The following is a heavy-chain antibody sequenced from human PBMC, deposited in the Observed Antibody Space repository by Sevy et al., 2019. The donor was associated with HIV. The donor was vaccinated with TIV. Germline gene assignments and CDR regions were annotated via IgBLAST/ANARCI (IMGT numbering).Heavy chain of an antibody. J-gene: IGHJ6*02. Sequence: SETLSLTCTVSGGSISSSSYYWGWIRQPPGKGLEWIGSIYYSGSTYYNPSLKSRVTISVDTSKNQFSLKLSSVTAADTAVYYWAATYYDFWSGYYGASYYYYGMDVWGQGTTVTVSS. CDR3: AATYYDFWSGYYGASYYYYGMDV. D-gene: IGHD3-3*01. CDR1: GGSISSSSYY. V-gene: IGHV4-39*01. CDR2: IYYSGST.